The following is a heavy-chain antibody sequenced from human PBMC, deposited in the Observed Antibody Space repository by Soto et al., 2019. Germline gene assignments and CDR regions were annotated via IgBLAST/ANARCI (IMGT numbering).Heavy chain of an antibody. CDR1: GGSISSSSYY. Sequence: SETLSLTCTVSGGSISSSSYYWGWIRQPPGKGLEWIGSIYYSGSTYYNPSLKSRVTISVDTSKNQFSLRLTSVTAADTAVYFCARTLGPRGTGSDGSDFRWTIDYWGQGTLVT. CDR3: ARTLGPRGTGSDGSDFRWTIDY. J-gene: IGHJ4*02. D-gene: IGHD2-21*01. CDR2: IYYSGST. V-gene: IGHV4-39*01.